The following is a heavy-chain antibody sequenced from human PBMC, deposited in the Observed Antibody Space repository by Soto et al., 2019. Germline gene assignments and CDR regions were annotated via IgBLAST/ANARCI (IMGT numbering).Heavy chain of an antibody. V-gene: IGHV4-31*03. CDR1: GGSISRGGYY. Sequence: LSLTCTVSGGSISRGGYYWSWIRQHPGKGLEWIGYIYDTESAYYNPSLKSRVSISMDTSENHFAMRLTSVTAADSAVYYCARASSSSSAADYWGQGLQVTVSS. CDR2: IYDTESA. CDR3: ARASSSSSAADY. J-gene: IGHJ4*02. D-gene: IGHD6-6*01.